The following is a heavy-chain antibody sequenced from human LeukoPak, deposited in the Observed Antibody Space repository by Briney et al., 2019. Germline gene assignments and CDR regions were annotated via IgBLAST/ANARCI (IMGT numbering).Heavy chain of an antibody. J-gene: IGHJ4*02. CDR1: GGSISSGGYS. CDR2: IYHSGST. CDR3: ARADCSGGSCYFGY. D-gene: IGHD2-15*01. Sequence: SETLSLTCAVSGGSISSGGYSWSWIRQPPGKGLEWIGYIYHSGSTYYHPSLKSRVTISVDRSKNQFSLKLSSVTAADTAVYYCARADCSGGSCYFGYWGQGTLVTVSS. V-gene: IGHV4-30-2*01.